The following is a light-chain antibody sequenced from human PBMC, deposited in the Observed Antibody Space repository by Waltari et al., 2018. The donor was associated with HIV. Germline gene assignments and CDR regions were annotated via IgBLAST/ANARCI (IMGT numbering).Light chain of an antibody. CDR3: QQYLDWPPWT. Sequence: EIVMTQSPATLSVSPGQRVTLSCRASQNIGANLAWYQHRPGQPPRLLIHGASSRDPGIPARFTGRGTGTDFTLQLSNLQSDDSGVYYCQQYLDWPPWTFGQGTKV. V-gene: IGKV3D-15*01. CDR2: GAS. J-gene: IGKJ1*01. CDR1: QNIGAN.